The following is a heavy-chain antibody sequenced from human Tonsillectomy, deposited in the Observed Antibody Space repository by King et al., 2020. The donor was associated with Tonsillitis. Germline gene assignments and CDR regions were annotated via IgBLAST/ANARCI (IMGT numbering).Heavy chain of an antibody. CDR3: ARESGYYFGYSWFDP. J-gene: IGHJ5*02. CDR2: ISSSSSYI. V-gene: IGHV3-21*01. D-gene: IGHD5-12*01. CDR1: GFTFSSYS. Sequence: VQLVESGGGLVKPGGSLRLSCAASGFTFSSYSMNWVRQAPGKGLEWVSSISSSSSYIYYADSVKGRFTISRDNAKNSLYLQMNSLRAEYPAVYYCARESGYYFGYSWFDPWGQGTLVTVSS.